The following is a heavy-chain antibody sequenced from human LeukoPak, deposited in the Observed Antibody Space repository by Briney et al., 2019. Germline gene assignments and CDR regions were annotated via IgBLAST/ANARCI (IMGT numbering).Heavy chain of an antibody. D-gene: IGHD3-10*01. CDR2: MNPNSGNT. CDR1: GYTFTSYD. Sequence: GASVKVSCKASGYTFTSYDINWVRQATGQGLEWMGWMNPNSGNTGYAQKFQGRVTMTRNTSISTAYMELSSLRSEDTAVYYCGRDRITMVRGAFNWFDPWGQGTLVTVSS. J-gene: IGHJ5*02. CDR3: GRDRITMVRGAFNWFDP. V-gene: IGHV1-8*01.